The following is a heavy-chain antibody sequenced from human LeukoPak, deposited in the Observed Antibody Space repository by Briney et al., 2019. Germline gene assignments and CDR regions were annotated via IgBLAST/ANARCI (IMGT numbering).Heavy chain of an antibody. D-gene: IGHD3-22*01. CDR3: ARPEGYYYDSSGYYAPFDY. CDR2: MNPNSGNT. Sequence: ASVKVSCKASGYTFTSYDINWVRQATGQGLEWMGWMNPNSGNTGYAQKFQGRVTITRNTSISTAYMELSSLRSEDTAVYYCARPEGYYYDSSGYYAPFDYWGQGTLVTVSS. V-gene: IGHV1-8*03. J-gene: IGHJ4*02. CDR1: GYTFTSYD.